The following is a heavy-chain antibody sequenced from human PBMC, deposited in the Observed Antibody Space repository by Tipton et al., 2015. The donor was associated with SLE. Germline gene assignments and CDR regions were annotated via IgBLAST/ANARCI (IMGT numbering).Heavy chain of an antibody. J-gene: IGHJ4*02. V-gene: IGHV4-39*06. CDR1: GDSMTSDFYF. CDR2: GSHSGRT. Sequence: TLSLTCTVSGDSMTSDFYFWGWIRQPPGKGLEWIGSGSHSGRTYYNPSLESRATVSVDPSKTQVRLHLTSVSAADTALYYCARVDAGVISGAFDLSGRGTLVSVSS. CDR3: ARVDAGVISGAFDL. D-gene: IGHD1-26*01.